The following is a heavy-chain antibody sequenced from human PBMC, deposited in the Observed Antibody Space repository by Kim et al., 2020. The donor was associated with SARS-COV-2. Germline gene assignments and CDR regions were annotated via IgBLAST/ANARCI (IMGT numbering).Heavy chain of an antibody. CDR3: ASGDKYDPRTEV. Sequence: NYNPSLKSRVTISVDTSKNQFSLKLSSVTAADTAVYYCASGDKYDPRTEVRGQGTLVTVSS. J-gene: IGHJ4*02. V-gene: IGHV4-34*01. D-gene: IGHD1-1*01.